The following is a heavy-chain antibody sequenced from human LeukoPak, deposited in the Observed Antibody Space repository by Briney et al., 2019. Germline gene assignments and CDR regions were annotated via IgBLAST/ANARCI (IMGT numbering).Heavy chain of an antibody. D-gene: IGHD5-12*01. J-gene: IGHJ6*04. CDR2: ISYDGSNK. Sequence: GGSLRLSCAASGFTFSSYAMHWVRQAPGNGLEWVAVISYDGSNKYYADSVKGRFTISRDNSKNTLYLQMNSLRAEDTAVYYCARDPFIVATILRSHYYYGMDVWGKGTTVTVSS. CDR1: GFTFSSYA. V-gene: IGHV3-30*04. CDR3: ARDPFIVATILRSHYYYGMDV.